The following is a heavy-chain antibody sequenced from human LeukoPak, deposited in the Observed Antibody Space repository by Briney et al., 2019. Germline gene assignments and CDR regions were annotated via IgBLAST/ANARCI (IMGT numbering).Heavy chain of an antibody. CDR1: GFTFRSYA. D-gene: IGHD3-22*01. J-gene: IGHJ6*03. Sequence: GGSLRLSCAASGFTFRSYAMHWVRQAPGKGLEWVALMSFDESSKDYADSVKGRFTISRDNSNDTLFLQMSSLRADDTAVYYCARVADYYDSSGYYHYYYMDVWGKGTTVTVSS. CDR2: MSFDESSK. V-gene: IGHV3-30*04. CDR3: ARVADYYDSSGYYHYYYMDV.